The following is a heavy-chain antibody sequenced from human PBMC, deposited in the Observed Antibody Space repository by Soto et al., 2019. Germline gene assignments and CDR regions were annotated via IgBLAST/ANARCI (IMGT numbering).Heavy chain of an antibody. CDR3: ARDQRYCTNGVCYRKFDY. V-gene: IGHV1-2*04. J-gene: IGHJ4*02. Sequence: ASVKVSCKASGYTFTGYYMHWVRQAPGQGLEWMGWINPNSGGTNYAQKFQGWVTMTRDTSISTAYMELSRLRSEDTAVYYCARDQRYCTNGVCYRKFDYWGQGTLVTVSS. D-gene: IGHD2-8*01. CDR1: GYTFTGYY. CDR2: INPNSGGT.